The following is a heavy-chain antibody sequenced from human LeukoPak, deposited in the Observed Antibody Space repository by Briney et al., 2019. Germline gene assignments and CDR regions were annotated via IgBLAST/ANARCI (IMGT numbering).Heavy chain of an antibody. CDR3: ARSYSGIYSFFDY. CDR1: GFTSSSYA. V-gene: IGHV3-30-3*01. J-gene: IGHJ4*02. Sequence: GGSLRLSCAASGFTSSSYAMHWVRQAPGKGLEWVAVISYDGSNKYYADSVKGRFTISRDNSKNTLYLQMNSLRAEDTAVYYCARSYSGIYSFFDYWGQGTLVTVSS. CDR2: ISYDGSNK. D-gene: IGHD1-26*01.